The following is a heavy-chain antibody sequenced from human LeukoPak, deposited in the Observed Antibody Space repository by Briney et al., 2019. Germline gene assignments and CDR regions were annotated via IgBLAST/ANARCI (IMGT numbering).Heavy chain of an antibody. CDR3: ATYTHWVAGDV. Sequence: GGSLRLSCAASGLTFSETWMSWVRQAPGQGLEWVAAIKEDGSEKDYVDSVKGRFTISRDNAKNSLYLQMNSLRAEDTAVYYCATYTHWVAGDVWGQGTTVSFSS. CDR1: GLTFSETW. D-gene: IGHD3-16*01. V-gene: IGHV3-7*01. J-gene: IGHJ6*02. CDR2: IKEDGSEK.